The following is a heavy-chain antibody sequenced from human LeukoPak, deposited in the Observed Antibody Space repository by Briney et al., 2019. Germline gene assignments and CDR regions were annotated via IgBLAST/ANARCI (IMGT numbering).Heavy chain of an antibody. J-gene: IGHJ4*02. V-gene: IGHV3-30*18. Sequence: GGSLRLSCAASGFTFSSYGMHWVRQAPGKGLEWVAVISYDGSNKYYADSVKGRFTISRDNSKNTLYLQMNSLRAEDTAVYYCAKLGQKGELPNDYGGQGTLVTVSS. CDR2: ISYDGSNK. CDR1: GFTFSSYG. CDR3: AKLGQKGELPNDY. D-gene: IGHD1-26*01.